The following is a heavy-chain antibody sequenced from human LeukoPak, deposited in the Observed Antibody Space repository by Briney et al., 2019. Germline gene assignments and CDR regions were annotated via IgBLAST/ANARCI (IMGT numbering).Heavy chain of an antibody. J-gene: IGHJ6*03. CDR1: GLTFSVYT. D-gene: IGHD2-2*01. CDR2: ISSGSTTI. V-gene: IGHV3-48*04. Sequence: PGGSLRLSCAASGLTFSVYTMNWVRQAPGKGLEWVSYISSGSTTIYYADSVKGRFTISRDNVENSLYLQMNSLRVEDTAVYYCARDFEVPAAAPDYYYDYYMDVWGKGTTVTVSS. CDR3: ARDFEVPAAAPDYYYDYYMDV.